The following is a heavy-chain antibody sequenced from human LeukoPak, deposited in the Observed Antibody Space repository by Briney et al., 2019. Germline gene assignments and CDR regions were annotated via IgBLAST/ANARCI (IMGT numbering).Heavy chain of an antibody. CDR3: AKYYYDSYEGYYFDY. CDR1: GYTFTGYY. J-gene: IGHJ4*02. D-gene: IGHD3-22*01. V-gene: IGHV1-2*02. Sequence: ASVKVSCKASGYTFTGYYMHWVWQAPGQGLAWMGWINPNSGGTNYAQKFQGRVTMTRDTSISTAYMELSRLKSDDTAFYYCAKYYYDSYEGYYFDYWGQGTLVTVSS. CDR2: INPNSGGT.